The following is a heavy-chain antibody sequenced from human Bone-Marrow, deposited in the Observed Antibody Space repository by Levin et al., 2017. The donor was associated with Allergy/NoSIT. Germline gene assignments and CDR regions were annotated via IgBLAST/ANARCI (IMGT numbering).Heavy chain of an antibody. CDR3: ARKEGYYDSSGFYGLHY. CDR2: INPNSGDT. CDR1: GYTFIGYY. Sequence: ASVKVSCTASGYTFIGYYIHWVRQAPGQGLEWMGWINPNSGDTNYAQKFQDRVTMTRDTSISTAYMELSSLRSDDTAVYYCARKEGYYDSSGFYGLHYWGQGTRVTVSS. D-gene: IGHD3-22*01. V-gene: IGHV1-2*02. J-gene: IGHJ4*02.